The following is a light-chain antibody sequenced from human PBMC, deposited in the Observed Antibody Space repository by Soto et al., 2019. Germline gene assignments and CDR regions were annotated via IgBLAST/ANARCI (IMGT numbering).Light chain of an antibody. CDR3: QQYGNSPLT. CDR1: QTVSTNF. Sequence: EIVLTQSPGTLSLSPGERATLSCSASQTVSTNFLAWYQQKPGQAPRLLIYGASSRATGTPDRFSGSGSGTDFTLTISRLEPEDFGVFFCQQYGNSPLTFGQGTKVDIK. V-gene: IGKV3-20*01. CDR2: GAS. J-gene: IGKJ1*01.